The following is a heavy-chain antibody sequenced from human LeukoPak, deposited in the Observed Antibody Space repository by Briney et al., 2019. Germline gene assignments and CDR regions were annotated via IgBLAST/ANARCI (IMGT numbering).Heavy chain of an antibody. Sequence: GRSLRLSCAASGFTFSSYAMHWVRQAPGKGLEWVAVISYDGSNKYYTDSVKGRFTISRDNSKNTLYLQMNSLRSEDTAVYYCAAVTYYDILTGYYPWWDYWGQGTLVTVSS. V-gene: IGHV3-30-3*01. CDR1: GFTFSSYA. J-gene: IGHJ4*02. D-gene: IGHD3-9*01. CDR2: ISYDGSNK. CDR3: AAVTYYDILTGYYPWWDY.